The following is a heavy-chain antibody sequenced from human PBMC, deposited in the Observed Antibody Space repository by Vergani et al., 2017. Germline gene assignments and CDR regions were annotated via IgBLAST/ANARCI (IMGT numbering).Heavy chain of an antibody. CDR2: IYSSGST. CDR1: GGSISSYY. J-gene: IGHJ1*01. D-gene: IGHD6-19*01. CDR3: AGSSGWPRHGDFQH. Sequence: QVQLQESGPGLVKPSETLSLTCTVSGGSISSYYWCWIRQPPGKGLEWIGYIYSSGSTNYNPPLKSRVTISVDTSKNQFSLNLSSVTAADTAVYYFAGSSGWPRHGDFQHWGQGTLVTVSS. V-gene: IGHV4-59*01.